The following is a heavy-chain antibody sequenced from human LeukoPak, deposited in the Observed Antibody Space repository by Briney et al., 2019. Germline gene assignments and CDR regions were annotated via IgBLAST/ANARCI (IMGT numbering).Heavy chain of an antibody. D-gene: IGHD3-9*01. CDR2: IKKDGSEQ. J-gene: IGHJ4*02. V-gene: IGHV3-7*01. CDR3: VREGRHGLNPVLTFDY. CDR1: GFTFGTSW. Sequence: PGGSRRLSCAASGFTFGTSWMNWVRQAPGKGLEWVANIKKDGSEQYYVDSVKGRFSISKDNAKNSLSLQMNSLRVDDTAVYYCVREGRHGLNPVLTFDYWGQGALVTVSS.